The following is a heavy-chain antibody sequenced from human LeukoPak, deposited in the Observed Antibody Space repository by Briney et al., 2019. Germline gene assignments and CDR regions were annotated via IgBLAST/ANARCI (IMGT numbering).Heavy chain of an antibody. D-gene: IGHD1-14*01. Sequence: GGSRRLSGAASGLSLSSNNMHWVRQAPGGGLEGLSYISAGSGTVFSADSVKGRFSISRDNARESLFLQMNSLRVDDTAVYYCTKDLGLRRMIWGRGTLVIVSS. CDR3: TKDLGLRRMI. CDR2: ISAGSGTV. CDR1: GLSLSSNN. V-gene: IGHV3-48*04. J-gene: IGHJ2*01.